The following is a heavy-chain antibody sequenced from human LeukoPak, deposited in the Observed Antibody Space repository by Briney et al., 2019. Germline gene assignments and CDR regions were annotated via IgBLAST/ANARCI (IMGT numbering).Heavy chain of an antibody. CDR1: SGSISGSY. J-gene: IGHJ5*02. CDR3: ARDGCPTTKSGCVGNWFDP. D-gene: IGHD1-26*01. V-gene: IGHV4-59*01. Sequence: SETLSLTCTVSSGSISGSYWSWIRQPPGKGLEWIGYMYYTGSTNYNPSLKSRLTISVDTSKNQFSLRLSSVTAADTAVYYCARDGCPTTKSGCVGNWFDPWGQGTLVTVSS. CDR2: MYYTGST.